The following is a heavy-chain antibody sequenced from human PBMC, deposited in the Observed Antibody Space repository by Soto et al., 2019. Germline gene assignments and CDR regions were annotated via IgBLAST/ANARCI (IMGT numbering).Heavy chain of an antibody. V-gene: IGHV4-31*03. CDR1: GGSISSGGYY. CDR2: IYYSGST. CDR3: ARHLTYCSAGSCYSDFPYYGMDV. J-gene: IGHJ6*02. Sequence: SETLSLTCTVSGGSISSGGYYWSWIRQHPGKGLEWIGYIYYSGSTYYNPSLRSRVTISVDTSKNQFSLKLSSVTAADTAVYYCARHLTYCSAGSCYSDFPYYGMDVWGQGTTVTVS. D-gene: IGHD2-15*01.